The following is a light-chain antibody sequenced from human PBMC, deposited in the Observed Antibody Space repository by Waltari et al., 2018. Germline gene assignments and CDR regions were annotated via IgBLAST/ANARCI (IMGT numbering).Light chain of an antibody. V-gene: IGKV1-8*01. J-gene: IGKJ1*01. CDR2: ASS. Sequence: AIRLTQSPSSIAASTGDRVTITFRASQGVGSYLAWYQQKSGRAPKILLYASSSLEAEVPSRFGGSGSGTDFTLTISCLQSEDFASYFCQQYYSYPVTFGQGTRV. CDR3: QQYYSYPVT. CDR1: QGVGSY.